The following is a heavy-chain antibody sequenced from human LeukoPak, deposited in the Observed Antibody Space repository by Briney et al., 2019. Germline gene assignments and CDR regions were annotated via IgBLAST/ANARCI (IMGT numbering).Heavy chain of an antibody. V-gene: IGHV4-59*01. Sequence: PSETLSLTCSVSDDSITMYYWTWIRQPPGKGLEWIGYVDHTGSTNFNPSLNGRVSISRDTTNNLFSLRLRSVTAADTAVYFCARGRVSSSTWYSTYYYYFYMDVWGKGTTVTVSS. CDR1: DDSITMYY. J-gene: IGHJ6*03. CDR2: VDHTGST. D-gene: IGHD1-1*01. CDR3: ARGRVSSSTWYSTYYYYFYMDV.